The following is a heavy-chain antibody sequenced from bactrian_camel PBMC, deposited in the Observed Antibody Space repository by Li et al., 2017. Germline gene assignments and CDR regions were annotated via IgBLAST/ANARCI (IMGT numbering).Heavy chain of an antibody. Sequence: HVQLVESGGGEVQAGGSLRLSCTASNFAREDYDMGWYRQAPGNECELVSSIYTVDGSTYYADSVKGRFSISQDNAKNTWYLQMNSLKPEDSAMYYCAADELLTRLKGLQTVTRITMTTLIGAREPRSPS. J-gene: IGHJ4*01. V-gene: IGHV3S63*01. CDR1: NFAREDYD. D-gene: IGHD4*01. CDR2: IYTVDGST. CDR3: AADELLTRLKGLQTVTRITMTTL.